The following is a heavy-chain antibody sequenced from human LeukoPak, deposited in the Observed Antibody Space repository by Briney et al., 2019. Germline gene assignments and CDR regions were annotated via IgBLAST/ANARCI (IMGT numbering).Heavy chain of an antibody. V-gene: IGHV3-48*01. D-gene: IGHD3-16*02. CDR1: GFTFSSYS. CDR2: FSSSSTI. Sequence: GGSLRLSCAASGFTFSSYSMNRVRQAPGKGLEWVSYFSSSSTIYYADSVKGRLTISRDNAKNSLYLQMNSLRAEDTAVYYCARDGRAFGGVIVMRYWGQGTLVTVSS. J-gene: IGHJ4*02. CDR3: ARDGRAFGGVIVMRY.